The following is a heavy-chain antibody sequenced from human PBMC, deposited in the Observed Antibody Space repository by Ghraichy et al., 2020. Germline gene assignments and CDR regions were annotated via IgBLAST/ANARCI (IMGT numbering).Heavy chain of an antibody. CDR3: ARGLTPYYGSGIGGTCPFDY. CDR1: GFTFSSYS. V-gene: IGHV3-48*01. J-gene: IGHJ4*02. Sequence: GGSLRLSCAASGFTFSSYSMNWVRQAPGKGLEWVAYITSRSNSIYYADSVKGRFTISRDNAKNSLFLQMKSLRAEDTAVYYCARGLTPYYGSGIGGTCPFDYWGQGTLVTVSS. D-gene: IGHD3-10*01. CDR2: ITSRSNSI.